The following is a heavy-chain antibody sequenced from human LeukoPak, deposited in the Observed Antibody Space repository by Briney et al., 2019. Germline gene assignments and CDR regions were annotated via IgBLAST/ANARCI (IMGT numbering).Heavy chain of an antibody. D-gene: IGHD1-1*01. CDR3: ARGLEAEGDDY. V-gene: IGHV3-30*03. Sequence: GGSLRLSCAASGFTFSSYGMHWVRQAPGKGLEWAAVIPYDGSNKYYADSVKGRFTISRDNSKNTLYLQMNSLRAEDTAVYYCARGLEAEGDDYWGQGTLVTVSS. J-gene: IGHJ4*02. CDR1: GFTFSSYG. CDR2: IPYDGSNK.